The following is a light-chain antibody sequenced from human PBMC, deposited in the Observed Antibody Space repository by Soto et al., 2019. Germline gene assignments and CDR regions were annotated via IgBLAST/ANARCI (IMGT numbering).Light chain of an antibody. Sequence: IQLTQSPSSLSASVGDRGTVTCRASQGISSYLAWYQQQPGKAPKLLIYAASTLQRGVSSRFSGSGSGTDFTLTISSLQPEDFATYYCQQLNSYPPTFGQGTKLEIK. J-gene: IGKJ2*01. CDR1: QGISSY. V-gene: IGKV1-9*01. CDR2: AAS. CDR3: QQLNSYPPT.